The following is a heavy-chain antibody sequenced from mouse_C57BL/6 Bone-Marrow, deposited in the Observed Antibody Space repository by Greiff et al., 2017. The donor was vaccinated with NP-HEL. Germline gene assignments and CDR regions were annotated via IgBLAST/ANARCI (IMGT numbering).Heavy chain of an antibody. Sequence: DVKLVESGGGLVQSGRSLRLSCATSGFTFSDFYMEWVRQAPGKGLEWIAASRNKANDYTTEYSASVKGRFIVSRDTSQSILYLQMNALRAEDTAIYYCARDRGAMDYWGQGTSVTVSS. CDR1: GFTFSDFY. CDR2: SRNKANDYTT. V-gene: IGHV7-1*01. J-gene: IGHJ4*01. CDR3: ARDRGAMDY.